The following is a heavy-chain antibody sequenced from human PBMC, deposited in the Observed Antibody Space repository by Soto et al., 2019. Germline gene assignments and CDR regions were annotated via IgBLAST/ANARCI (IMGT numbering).Heavy chain of an antibody. J-gene: IGHJ5*01. CDR1: GESLRGYY. CDR3: ARGYPRSILSTSLTTSYWFDS. V-gene: IGHV4-34*04. D-gene: IGHD2-21*01. CDR2: INHRGTT. Sequence: QVQLQQWGTGLLKPSETLSLHCAVYGESLRGYYWSWIRQTPAMGLEWIGEINHRGTTNHDSSLKSRAFISIYTSKNQVSLRLNYVTAADTAVYYCARGYPRSILSTSLTTSYWFDSWGQGTLVTVSS.